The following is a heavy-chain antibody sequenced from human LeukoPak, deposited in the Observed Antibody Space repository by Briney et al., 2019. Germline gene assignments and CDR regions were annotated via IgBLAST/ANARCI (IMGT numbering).Heavy chain of an antibody. CDR2: IYYSGST. V-gene: IGHV4-39*07. J-gene: IGHJ4*02. CDR3: ARGGYCSSTSCYTGTFDY. CDR1: SGSISSKNYY. D-gene: IGHD2-2*02. Sequence: PSETLSLTCTVSSGSISSKNYYWGWIRQPPGKGLEWIGSIYYSGSTYYNPSLKSRVTISVDTSKNQFSLKLSSVTAADTAVYYCARGGYCSSTSCYTGTFDYWGQGTLVTVSS.